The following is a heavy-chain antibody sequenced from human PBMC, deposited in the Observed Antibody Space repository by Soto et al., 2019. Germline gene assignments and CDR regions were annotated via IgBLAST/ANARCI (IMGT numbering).Heavy chain of an antibody. CDR3: AKVRLEMYSSGWYYFDY. J-gene: IGHJ4*02. CDR1: GFTFSSYG. CDR2: ISYDGSNK. D-gene: IGHD6-19*01. V-gene: IGHV3-30*18. Sequence: GGSLRLSCAASGFTFSSYGMHWVRQAPGKGLEWVAVISYDGSNKYYADSVKGRFTISRDNSKNTLYLQMNSLRAEDTAVYYCAKVRLEMYSSGWYYFDYWGQGTLVTVSS.